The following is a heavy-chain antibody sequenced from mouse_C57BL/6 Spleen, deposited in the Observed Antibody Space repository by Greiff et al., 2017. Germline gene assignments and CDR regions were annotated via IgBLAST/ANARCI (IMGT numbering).Heavy chain of an antibody. CDR2: ISDGGSYT. CDR1: GFTFSSYA. CDR3: ARKSNDYAMDY. Sequence: EVQVVESGGGLVKPGGSLKLSCAASGFTFSSYAMSWVRQTPEKRLEWVATISDGGSYTYNPDNVKGRFTISRDNAKNNLYLQMSHLKAEDTAMYYCARKSNDYAMDYWGQGTSVTVSS. V-gene: IGHV5-4*01. J-gene: IGHJ4*01. D-gene: IGHD2-5*01.